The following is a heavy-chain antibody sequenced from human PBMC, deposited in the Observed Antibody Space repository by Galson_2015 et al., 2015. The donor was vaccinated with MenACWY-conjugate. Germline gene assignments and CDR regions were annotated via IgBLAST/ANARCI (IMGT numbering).Heavy chain of an antibody. CDR2: IYPGDSDT. CDR1: GYSFTNYW. Sequence: QSGAEVKKPGESLKISCKGFGYSFTNYWIGWVRQMPGKGLEWMGIIYPGDSDTRYSPSFQGQVTISADKSISTAYLQWSSLKASDTAIYYCARPASGHSSSCDYWGQGTLVTVSS. V-gene: IGHV5-51*03. CDR3: ARPASGHSSSCDY. J-gene: IGHJ4*02. D-gene: IGHD6-13*01.